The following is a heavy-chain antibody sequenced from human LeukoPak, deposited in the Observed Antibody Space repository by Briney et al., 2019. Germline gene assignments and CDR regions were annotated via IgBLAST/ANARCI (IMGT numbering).Heavy chain of an antibody. CDR3: ARDQLTTVTSRHYYYYYGMDV. CDR1: GYTFTSYY. V-gene: IGHV1-46*01. J-gene: IGHJ6*02. Sequence: GASVKVSCKASGYTFTSYYMHWVRQAPGQGLEWMGIINPSGGSTSYAQKFQGRVTMTRDTFTSTVYMELSSLRSEDTAVYYCARDQLTTVTSRHYYYYYGMDVWGQGTTVTVSS. D-gene: IGHD4-17*01. CDR2: INPSGGST.